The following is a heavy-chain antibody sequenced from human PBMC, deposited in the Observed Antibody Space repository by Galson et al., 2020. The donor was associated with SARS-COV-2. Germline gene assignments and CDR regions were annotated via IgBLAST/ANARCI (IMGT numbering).Heavy chain of an antibody. J-gene: IGHJ4*02. CDR3: ARDWGTYYYDSSGYYGY. Sequence: GGSLRLSCAASGFTFSSYGMHWVRQAPGKGLEWVAVIWYDGSNNYYADSVKGRFTISRDNSKNTLYLQMNSLRAEDTAVYYCARDWGTYYYDSSGYYGYWGQGTLVTVSS. V-gene: IGHV3-33*01. CDR2: IWYDGSNN. D-gene: IGHD3-22*01. CDR1: GFTFSSYG.